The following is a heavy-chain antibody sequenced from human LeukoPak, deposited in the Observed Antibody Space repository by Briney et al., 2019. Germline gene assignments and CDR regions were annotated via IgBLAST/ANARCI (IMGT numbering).Heavy chain of an antibody. Sequence: PGGSLRLSCAASGFTFSSYGMHWVRQAPVKGLEWVAFIRYDGSNKYYADSVKGRFTISRDNSKNTLYLQMNSLRAEDTAVYYCANIFKYQLLSSPLDYWGQGTMVTVSS. CDR1: GFTFSSYG. J-gene: IGHJ4*02. D-gene: IGHD2-2*01. CDR3: ANIFKYQLLSSPLDY. V-gene: IGHV3-30*02. CDR2: IRYDGSNK.